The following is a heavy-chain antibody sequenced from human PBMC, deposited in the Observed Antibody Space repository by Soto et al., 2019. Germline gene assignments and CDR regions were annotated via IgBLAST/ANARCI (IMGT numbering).Heavy chain of an antibody. CDR2: IYYSGST. J-gene: IGHJ6*02. Sequence: PSETLSLTCTVSGGSVSSGSYYWRWIRQPPGKGLEWIGYIYYSGSTNYNPSLKSRVTISVDTSKNQFSLKLSSVTAADTAVYYCARDTSSGYSYGLYYYYGMDVWGQGTTVTVSS. CDR3: ARDTSSGYSYGLYYYYGMDV. V-gene: IGHV4-61*01. D-gene: IGHD5-18*01. CDR1: GGSVSSGSYY.